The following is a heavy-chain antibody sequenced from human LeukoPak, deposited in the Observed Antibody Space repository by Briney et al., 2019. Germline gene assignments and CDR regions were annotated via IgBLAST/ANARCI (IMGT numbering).Heavy chain of an antibody. CDR3: ARAGQGYCSGGSCTFDY. CDR2: IYPGDSDT. D-gene: IGHD2-15*01. Sequence: GESLKISCKGSGYSFTSYWIGWVRQMPGKGLEWMGIIYPGDSDTRYSPSFQGQVTISADKSISTAYLQWSGLKASDTAMYYCARAGQGYCSGGSCTFDYWGQGTLVTVSS. J-gene: IGHJ4*02. CDR1: GYSFTSYW. V-gene: IGHV5-51*01.